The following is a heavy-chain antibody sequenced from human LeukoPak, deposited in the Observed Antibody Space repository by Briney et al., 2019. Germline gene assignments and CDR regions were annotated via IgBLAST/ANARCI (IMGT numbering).Heavy chain of an antibody. CDR3: ARARDGYNYYPFDY. Sequence: GGALRLSCAASGFTFSDYYMNWIRQAPGKGLEWISYRSSSGNTIYYADSVKGRFTISRDNAKNSLYLQMNSLRAEDTAVYYCARARDGYNYYPFDYWGQGTLVTVSS. J-gene: IGHJ4*02. CDR2: RSSSGNTI. CDR1: GFTFSDYY. V-gene: IGHV3-11*01. D-gene: IGHD5-12*01.